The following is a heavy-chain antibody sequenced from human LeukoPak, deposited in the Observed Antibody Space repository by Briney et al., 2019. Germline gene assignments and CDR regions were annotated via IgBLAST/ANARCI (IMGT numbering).Heavy chain of an antibody. CDR2: IYYGGRT. J-gene: IGHJ3*02. CDR1: GGSISSYY. D-gene: IGHD2-21*02. V-gene: IGHV4-59*01. Sequence: PSETLSLTCTVSGGSISSYYWSWIRQPPGKGLEWIGYIYYGGRTNYNPSHKSRVTISVDTSKNQFSLKLSSVTAADTAVYYCAYCGGDCYSWGAFDIWGQGTMFTVSS. CDR3: AYCGGDCYSWGAFDI.